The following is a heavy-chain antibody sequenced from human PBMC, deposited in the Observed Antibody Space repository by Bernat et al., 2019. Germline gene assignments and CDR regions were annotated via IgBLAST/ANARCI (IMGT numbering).Heavy chain of an antibody. CDR2: AYWDDDN. CDR1: GFSLSTSGVG. J-gene: IGHJ4*02. D-gene: IGHD1-1*01. V-gene: IGHV2-5*02. CDR3: AHRLGGNNWDTGYFDF. Sequence: QITLKESGPTLVKPTQTLTLTCAFSGFSLSTSGVGVDWIRQPPGRALEWLAFAYWDDDNRYNPSLKSRLAVIKVTSKNLVVLTMTNMDPEDTGTYFCAHRLGGNNWDTGYFDFWGQGALVTVSS.